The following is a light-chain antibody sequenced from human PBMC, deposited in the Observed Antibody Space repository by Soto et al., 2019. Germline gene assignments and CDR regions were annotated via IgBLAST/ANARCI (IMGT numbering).Light chain of an antibody. J-gene: IGKJ1*01. CDR1: QSVSSS. V-gene: IGKV3-11*01. CDR2: DAS. Sequence: EIVWTQSTGTLSLSPGERATLSCRASQSVSSSLAWYQQKPGQAPRLLIYDASNRATGIPARFSGSGSGTDFTLTISSLEPEDLAVYYCLQYGNSPETFGQGTKVDIK. CDR3: LQYGNSPET.